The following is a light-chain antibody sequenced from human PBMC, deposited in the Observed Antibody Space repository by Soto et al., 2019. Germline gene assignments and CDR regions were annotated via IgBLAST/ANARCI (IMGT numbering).Light chain of an antibody. Sequence: DIVMTQSPLSLPVTPGEPASISCRSSQSLLHSDGYKYLDWYLQKPGQSPQLLIYLGSNRASGVPDRFSGSGSGTDFTLKISRVEAEDVGIYYCMQALQARTFGQGTKVDIK. V-gene: IGKV2-28*01. CDR3: MQALQART. CDR1: QSLLHSDGYKY. CDR2: LGS. J-gene: IGKJ1*01.